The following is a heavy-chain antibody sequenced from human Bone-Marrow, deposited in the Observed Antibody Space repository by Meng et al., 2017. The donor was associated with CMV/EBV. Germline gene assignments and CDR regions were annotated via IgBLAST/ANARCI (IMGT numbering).Heavy chain of an antibody. V-gene: IGHV6-1*01. CDR1: GDSVSRNGAA. J-gene: IGHJ3*02. CDR3: ARSGYDLNI. Sequence: LRLSCVISGDSVSRNGAAWNWIRQSPSRGLEWLGRTYFKSIWYTDYAVSVRSRIAINAETAGNQFSLQLRLVTPDDTTVYYCARSGYDLNIGGQGTMVTVSS. CDR2: TYFKSIWYT. D-gene: IGHD5-12*01.